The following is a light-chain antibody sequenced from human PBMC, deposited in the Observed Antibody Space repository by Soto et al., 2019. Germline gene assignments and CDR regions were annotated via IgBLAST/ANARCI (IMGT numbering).Light chain of an antibody. CDR3: SSYAGDTTSDVV. J-gene: IGLJ2*01. V-gene: IGLV2-23*01. CDR1: SSDVGSYNL. CDR2: EGS. Sequence: QSALTQPASVSGSPGQSITISCTGTSSDVGSYNLVSWYQQHPGKAPKLLIYEGSKRPSGVSNRFSGSKSGSTASLTVSGLQAEDDSDYYCSSYAGDTTSDVVFGGGTQLTVL.